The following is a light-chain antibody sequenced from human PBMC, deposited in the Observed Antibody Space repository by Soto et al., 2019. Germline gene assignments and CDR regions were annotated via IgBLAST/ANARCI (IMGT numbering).Light chain of an antibody. Sequence: QSVLTQPPSVSGAPGQRVTISCTGSSSNIGAGYDVHWYQQLPGTAPKLLIYGNSNRPSGVPDRFSGSKSGTSASLAITGLQAEDEDDYYCATWDYTLSGYYVFGNGTKVTV. J-gene: IGLJ1*01. V-gene: IGLV1-40*01. CDR1: SSNIGAGYD. CDR2: GNS. CDR3: ATWDYTLSGYYV.